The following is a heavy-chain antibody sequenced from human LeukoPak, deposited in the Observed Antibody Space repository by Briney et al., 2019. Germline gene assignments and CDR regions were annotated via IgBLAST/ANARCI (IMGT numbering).Heavy chain of an antibody. J-gene: IGHJ5*02. CDR1: GFTFSSYW. CDR3: AREGYHDGSGPSWFDP. V-gene: IGHV3-74*01. Sequence: GGSLRLSCAASGFTFSSYWMHWVRQAPGKGLVWVSRINSDGSSTSYADSVKGRFTISRDNAENTLYLQMNSLRAEDTAVYYCAREGYHDGSGPSWFDPWGQGTLVTVSS. D-gene: IGHD3-22*01. CDR2: INSDGSST.